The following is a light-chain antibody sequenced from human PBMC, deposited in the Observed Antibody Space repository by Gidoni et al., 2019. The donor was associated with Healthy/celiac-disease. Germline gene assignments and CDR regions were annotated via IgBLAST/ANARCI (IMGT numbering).Light chain of an antibody. Sequence: IQSTKSPHLLSASVGDRVTIPCRASHGISSYLAWYQQKPGEAPKLLIYAAYTLQSGVPSMFSGSGSGTEFTLTSSSLQPEDCATYYCQQLNSYPFTFGPGTKVDIK. CDR3: QQLNSYPFT. V-gene: IGKV1-9*01. J-gene: IGKJ3*01. CDR1: HGISSY. CDR2: AAY.